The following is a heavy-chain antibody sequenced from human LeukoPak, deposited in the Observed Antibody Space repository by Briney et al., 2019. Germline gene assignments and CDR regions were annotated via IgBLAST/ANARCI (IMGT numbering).Heavy chain of an antibody. CDR3: ARCTTGRTFGSLREIKRSREIDY. D-gene: IGHD1-1*01. CDR2: ISGSGGST. J-gene: IGHJ4*02. CDR1: GFTFSSYG. V-gene: IGHV3-23*01. Sequence: GGSLRLSCAASGFTFSSYGMSWVRQAPGKGLEWVSAISGSGGSTYYADSVKGRFTISRDNSKNTLYLQMNSLRVEDTAVYYCARCTTGRTFGSLREIKRSREIDYWGQGTLVTVSS.